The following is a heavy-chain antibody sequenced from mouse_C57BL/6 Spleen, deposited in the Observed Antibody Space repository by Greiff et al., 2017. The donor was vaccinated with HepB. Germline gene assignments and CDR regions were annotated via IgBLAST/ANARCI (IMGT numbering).Heavy chain of an antibody. D-gene: IGHD1-1*01. CDR3: AREGYYGSSHYAMDY. CDR1: GYTFTSYW. Sequence: QVQLQQPGAELVRPGSSVKLSCKASGYTFTSYWMHCVKQRPIQGLEWIGNIDPSDSETHYNQKFKDKATLTVDKSSSTAYMQLSSLTSEDSAVYYCAREGYYGSSHYAMDYWGQGTSVTVSS. CDR2: IDPSDSET. J-gene: IGHJ4*01. V-gene: IGHV1-52*01.